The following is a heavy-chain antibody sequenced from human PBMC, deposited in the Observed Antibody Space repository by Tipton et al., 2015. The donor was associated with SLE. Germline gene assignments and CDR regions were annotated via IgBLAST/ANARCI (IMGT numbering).Heavy chain of an antibody. CDR1: GGSFSGYY. Sequence: TLSLTCAVYGGSFSGYYYSWIRQPPGKGLESIGEINHSGSTNYNPSLKSRLTMSVDTTKNLFSLELSSVTAADTAVYYCARLPLTSHHYFDFWGQGTLVTVSS. CDR3: ARLPLTSHHYFDF. CDR2: INHSGST. D-gene: IGHD2-2*01. J-gene: IGHJ4*02. V-gene: IGHV4-34*09.